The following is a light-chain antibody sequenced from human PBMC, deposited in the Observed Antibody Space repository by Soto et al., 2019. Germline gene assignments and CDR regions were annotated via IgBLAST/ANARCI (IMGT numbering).Light chain of an antibody. Sequence: GDRVTITCRASQSISSWLAWYQQKPGKAPKFLIYDASNLESGVPSRFSGSGSETDFTLTISSLQPEDFATYSCQQSYSTTWTFGQGTRLEIK. J-gene: IGKJ5*01. V-gene: IGKV1-39*01. CDR3: QQSYSTTWT. CDR1: QSISSW. CDR2: DAS.